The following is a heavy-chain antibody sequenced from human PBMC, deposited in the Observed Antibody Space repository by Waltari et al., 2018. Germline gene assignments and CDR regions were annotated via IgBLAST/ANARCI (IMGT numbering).Heavy chain of an antibody. CDR2: INPNTGGT. V-gene: IGHV1-2*07. J-gene: IGHJ5*02. CDR3: ARVYRSRGSGGYNWFDP. CDR1: GYIFRGYD. D-gene: IGHD3-10*01. Sequence: QVQLVQPGAEVKQPGASVKVSCKAAGYIFRGYDIHWVRQAPGQGLEWMGWINPNTGGTKYAHKFQGRVTMTRDTSIRTAYMQLSSLTSADMAVYYCARVYRSRGSGGYNWFDPWGQGTLVTVSS.